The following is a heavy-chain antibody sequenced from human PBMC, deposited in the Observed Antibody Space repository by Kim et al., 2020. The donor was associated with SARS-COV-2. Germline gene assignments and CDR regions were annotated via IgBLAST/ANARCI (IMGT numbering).Heavy chain of an antibody. V-gene: IGHV3-13*01. CDR3: ARGSHRSRRASRGYHMDV. D-gene: IGHD1-26*01. Sequence: KGRFTISRENAKNSLYLQMNSLRAGDTAVYYCARGSHRSRRASRGYHMDVWGKGTTVTVSS. J-gene: IGHJ6*03.